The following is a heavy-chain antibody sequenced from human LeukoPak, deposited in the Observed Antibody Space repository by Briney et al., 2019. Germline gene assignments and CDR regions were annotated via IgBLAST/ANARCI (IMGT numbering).Heavy chain of an antibody. CDR2: ISYDGSNK. D-gene: IGHD6-19*01. V-gene: IGHV3-30*18. CDR3: AKALTSGWYLDAFNI. J-gene: IGHJ3*02. CDR1: GFTFNNYG. Sequence: GGSLRLSCAASGFTFNNYGIHWVRQTPGKGLEWVAVISYDGSNKYYADSVKGRFTISRDNSKNTLFLEMNSLRAEDTAVYYCAKALTSGWYLDAFNIWGQGTMVTVSS.